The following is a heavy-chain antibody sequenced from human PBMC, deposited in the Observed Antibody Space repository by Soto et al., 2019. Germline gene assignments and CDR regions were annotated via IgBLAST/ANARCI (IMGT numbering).Heavy chain of an antibody. CDR3: TSHSVTTGWYFDL. D-gene: IGHD4-17*01. J-gene: IGHJ2*01. Sequence: EVQLVESGGGLVQPGGSLKLSCAASGFTFSGSAMHWVRQASGKGLEWVGRIRSKANSYATAYAASVKGRFTISRDDSKNTAYLQMNSLKTEDTAVYYCTSHSVTTGWYFDLWGRGTLVTVSS. CDR2: IRSKANSYAT. CDR1: GFTFSGSA. V-gene: IGHV3-73*02.